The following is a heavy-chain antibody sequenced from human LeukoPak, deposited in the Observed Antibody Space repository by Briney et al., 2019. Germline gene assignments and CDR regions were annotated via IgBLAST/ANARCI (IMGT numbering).Heavy chain of an antibody. Sequence: PGGSLRLSCAASGFTFSSYGMHWVRQAPGKGLEWVAVISYDGSNKYYADSVKGRFTISRDNSKNTLYLQMNSLRAEDTAVYYCAKEGGTTPHFDYWGQGTLVTVSS. J-gene: IGHJ4*02. V-gene: IGHV3-30*18. CDR3: AKEGGTTPHFDY. CDR2: ISYDGSNK. CDR1: GFTFSSYG. D-gene: IGHD3-16*01.